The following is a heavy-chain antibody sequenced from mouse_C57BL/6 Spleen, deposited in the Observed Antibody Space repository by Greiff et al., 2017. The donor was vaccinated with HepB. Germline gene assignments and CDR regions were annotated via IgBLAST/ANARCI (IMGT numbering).Heavy chain of an antibody. Sequence: VQLQQSGAELVRPGTSVKVSCKASGYAFTNYLIEWVKQRPGQGLEWIGVINPGSGGTNYNEKFKGKATLTADKSSSTAYMQLSSLTSEDAAVYFCATTVVGRGCAYWGQGTLVTVSA. CDR2: INPGSGGT. J-gene: IGHJ3*01. CDR3: ATTVVGRGCAY. CDR1: GYAFTNYL. D-gene: IGHD1-1*01. V-gene: IGHV1-54*01.